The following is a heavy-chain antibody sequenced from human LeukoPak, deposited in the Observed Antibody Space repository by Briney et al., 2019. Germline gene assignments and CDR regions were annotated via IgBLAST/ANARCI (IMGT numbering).Heavy chain of an antibody. CDR1: GYTFTSYD. V-gene: IGHV1-8*01. Sequence: GASVKVSCKASGYTFTSYDINWVRQATGQGLEWMGWMNPNSGNTGYAQKFQGRVTMTRNTSISTAYMELSSLRSEDTAVYYCARAEGSSGWYLVWGQGTLVTVSS. CDR2: MNPNSGNT. CDR3: ARAEGSSGWYLV. J-gene: IGHJ4*02. D-gene: IGHD6-13*01.